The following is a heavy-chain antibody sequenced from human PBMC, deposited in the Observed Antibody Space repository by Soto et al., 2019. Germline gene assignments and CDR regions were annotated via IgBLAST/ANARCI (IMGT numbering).Heavy chain of an antibody. CDR2: VYWDDDK. J-gene: IGHJ4*01. Sequence: QITLKESGPTLVKPTQPLTLTCSFSGFSFSTSRVGVGWIRQSPGKALEWLAHVYWDDDKLYSPSPESRLTISKDTSKDQLVLAVTDMDPVDTATYFCLHSPYESWRRHFDYWGHRTLVTVSS. D-gene: IGHD2-8*01. V-gene: IGHV2-5*02. CDR3: LHSPYESWRRHFDY. CDR1: GFSFSTSRVG.